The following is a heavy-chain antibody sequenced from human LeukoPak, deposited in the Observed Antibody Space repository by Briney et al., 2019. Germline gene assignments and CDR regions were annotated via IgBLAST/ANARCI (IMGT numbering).Heavy chain of an antibody. CDR1: GGSISSYY. Sequence: SETLSLTCTVSGGSISSYYWSWIRQPPGKGLEWIGYIYYSGSTNYNPSLKSRVTISVDTSKNQFSLKLSSVTAADTAVYYCAREGVKGYCSGGSCPYYDYWGQGTLVTVSS. V-gene: IGHV4-59*01. J-gene: IGHJ4*02. CDR3: AREGVKGYCSGGSCPYYDY. CDR2: IYYSGST. D-gene: IGHD2-15*01.